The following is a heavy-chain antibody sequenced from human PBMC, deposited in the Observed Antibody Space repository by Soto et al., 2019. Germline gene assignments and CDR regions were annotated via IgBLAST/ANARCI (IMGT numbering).Heavy chain of an antibody. V-gene: IGHV3-74*01. CDR1: GFSFSGYW. Sequence: GGSLRLSCAASGFSFSGYWMYWVRQPPGKGLVWVSRINRDGSVTSHADSVKGRITISRDNIKNTLYLQMNSLRAEDTAVYYCARAVGYSFGLNWFDLWGQGTLVTVSS. J-gene: IGHJ5*02. CDR2: INRDGSVT. D-gene: IGHD5-18*01. CDR3: ARAVGYSFGLNWFDL.